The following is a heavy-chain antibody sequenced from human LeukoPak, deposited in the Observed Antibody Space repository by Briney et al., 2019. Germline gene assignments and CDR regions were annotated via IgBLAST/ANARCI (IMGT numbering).Heavy chain of an antibody. CDR3: ATAGSYTSYFDY. CDR2: IIPIFGTA. Sequence: SVKVSCKASGGTFSSYAISWVRQAPGQGLEWMGGIIPIFGTANYAQKFQGRVTITADESTSTAYMELSSLRSEDTAVYYCATAGSYTSYFDYWGQGTLVTVSS. V-gene: IGHV1-69*13. CDR1: GGTFSSYA. J-gene: IGHJ4*02. D-gene: IGHD1-26*01.